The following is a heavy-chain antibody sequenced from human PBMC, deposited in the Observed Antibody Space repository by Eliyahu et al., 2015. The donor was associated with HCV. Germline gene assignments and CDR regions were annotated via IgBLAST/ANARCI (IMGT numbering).Heavy chain of an antibody. D-gene: IGHD5-12*01. J-gene: IGHJ4*02. CDR2: IWYDGSNK. CDR3: ASIKEGGYSGYDNDGFDY. Sequence: QVQLVESGGGVVQPGRSLRLSCAASGFTFXSYGXHWVRQAPGKGLEWVAVIWYDGSNKYYADSVKGRFTISRDNSKNTLYLQMNSLRAEDTAVYYCASIKEGGYSGYDNDGFDYWGQGTLVTVSS. CDR1: GFTFXSYG. V-gene: IGHV3-33*01.